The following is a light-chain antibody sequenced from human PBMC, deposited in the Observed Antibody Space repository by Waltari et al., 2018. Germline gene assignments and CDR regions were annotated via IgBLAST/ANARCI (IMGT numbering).Light chain of an antibody. J-gene: IGKJ1*01. CDR1: QAISRW. Sequence: EIQMTQSPSSVSASVGDRFTITCRASQAISRWLAWYQQKPGNSPNLLIYDASKLQSGVPSRFSGSGSGTDFTLTISSLRPEDSATYYCQQGNSLPPTFGQGTKVEIK. CDR2: DAS. V-gene: IGKV1-12*01. CDR3: QQGNSLPPT.